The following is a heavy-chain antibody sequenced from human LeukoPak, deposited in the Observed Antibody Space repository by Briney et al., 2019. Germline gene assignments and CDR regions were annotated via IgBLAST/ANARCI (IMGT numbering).Heavy chain of an antibody. V-gene: IGHV3-7*01. D-gene: IGHD6-19*01. J-gene: IGHJ5*02. CDR1: GFTFSIYW. CDR2: IKQDGSEK. Sequence: GGSLRLSCAASGFTFSIYWMSWVRQAPGKGLEWVANIKQDGSEKYYVDSVKGRFTISRDNAKHSLYLQMNSLRAEDTAVYYCARDRWQWLSWGQGTLVTVSS. CDR3: ARDRWQWLS.